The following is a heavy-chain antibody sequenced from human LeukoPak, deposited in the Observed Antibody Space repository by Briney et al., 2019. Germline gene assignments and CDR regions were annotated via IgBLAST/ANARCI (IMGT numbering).Heavy chain of an antibody. CDR1: GFTFSAYS. J-gene: IGHJ4*02. V-gene: IGHV3-21*01. CDR3: ARDPESSSFDL. Sequence: GGSLRLSCAASGFTFSAYSMNWVRQAPGKGLEWVSSISTLSYIYYVDSVKGRFTISRDNAKKSLYLEINSLRADDTAVYYCARDPESSSFDLWGRGALVTVSS. D-gene: IGHD6-13*01. CDR2: ISTLSYI.